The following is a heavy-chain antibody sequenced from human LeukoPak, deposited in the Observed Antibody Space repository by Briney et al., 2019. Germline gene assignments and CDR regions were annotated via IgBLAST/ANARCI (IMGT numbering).Heavy chain of an antibody. J-gene: IGHJ4*02. CDR1: GYSISSGYY. CDR2: IYHSGST. D-gene: IGHD1-26*01. Sequence: PSETLSLTCTVSGYSISSGYYWGWIRQPPGKGLEWIGSIYHSGSTYYNPSLKSRVTISVDTSKNQFSLKLSSVTAADTAVYYCARRSGGSYYFDYWGQGTLVTVSS. CDR3: ARRSGGSYYFDY. V-gene: IGHV4-38-2*02.